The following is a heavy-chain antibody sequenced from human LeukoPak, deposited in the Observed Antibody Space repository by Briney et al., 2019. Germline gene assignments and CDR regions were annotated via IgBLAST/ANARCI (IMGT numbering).Heavy chain of an antibody. CDR3: TRRYGGHSGWAGYHDS. D-gene: IGHD6-19*01. CDR2: IRSDGSST. Sequence: GGSLRLSCVASGFSFSAYIMHWVRQAPGKGLEYVSAIRSDGSSTFYPNSVKGRFTISRDNSKSTLYLQMDSLRAEDTAVYYCTRRYGGHSGWAGYHDSWGQGTLVTASS. J-gene: IGHJ4*02. V-gene: IGHV3-64*01. CDR1: GFSFSAYI.